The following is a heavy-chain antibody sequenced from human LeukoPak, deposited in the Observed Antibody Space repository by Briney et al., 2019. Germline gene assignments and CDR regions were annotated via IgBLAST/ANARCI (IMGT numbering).Heavy chain of an antibody. D-gene: IGHD1-1*01. J-gene: IGHJ3*02. Sequence: SETLPLTCTVSGGSISNYYWSWVRQPPGKGLEWIGYIYYSGNTNYNPSLKSRVTISVDSSRDQFSLKLSSVTAADTAVYYCARAGYNWNGGYASDIWGQGTMVTVSS. CDR2: IYYSGNT. CDR1: GGSISNYY. CDR3: ARAGYNWNGGYASDI. V-gene: IGHV4-59*01.